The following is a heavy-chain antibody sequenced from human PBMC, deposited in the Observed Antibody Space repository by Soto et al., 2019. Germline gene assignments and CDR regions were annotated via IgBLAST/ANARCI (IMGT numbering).Heavy chain of an antibody. D-gene: IGHD3-3*01. Sequence: SETLSLTCAVSGYSISSGYYWGWIRQHPGKGREWIGEINHSGSTNYNPSLKSRVSISVDTSKNQFSLKLSSVTAADTAVYYCARNGSYYDFWSGYYFGGGMDVWGQGTTVTVSS. CDR1: GYSISSGYY. CDR2: INHSGST. CDR3: ARNGSYYDFWSGYYFGGGMDV. J-gene: IGHJ6*02. V-gene: IGHV4-38-2*01.